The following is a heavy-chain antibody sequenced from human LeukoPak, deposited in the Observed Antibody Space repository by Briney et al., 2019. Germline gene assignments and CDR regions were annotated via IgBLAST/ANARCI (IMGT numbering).Heavy chain of an antibody. Sequence: ETLSLTCTVSGGSISSYYWSWIRQPPGKGLEWIGYIYYSGSTNYNPSRKSRVTISVDTSKNQFSLKLSSVTAADTAVYYCARVQRWSYHLTFDYWGQGTLVTVSS. CDR3: ARVQRWSYHLTFDY. V-gene: IGHV4-59*01. D-gene: IGHD1-26*01. CDR2: IYYSGST. CDR1: GGSISSYY. J-gene: IGHJ4*02.